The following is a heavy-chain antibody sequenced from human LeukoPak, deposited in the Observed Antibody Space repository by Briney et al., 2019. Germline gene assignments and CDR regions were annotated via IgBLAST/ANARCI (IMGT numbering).Heavy chain of an antibody. CDR2: MNPNSGNT. D-gene: IGHD6-6*01. V-gene: IGHV1-8*01. J-gene: IGHJ6*03. CDR3: ARALYSSSIRFYYYMDV. CDR1: GYTFTSYD. Sequence: ASVKVSCKASGYTFTSYDINWVRQATGQGLEWMGWMNPNSGNTGYAQKFQGRVTMTRNTSISTAYMELSSLRSEDTAAYYCARALYSSSIRFYYYMDVWGKGTTVTVSS.